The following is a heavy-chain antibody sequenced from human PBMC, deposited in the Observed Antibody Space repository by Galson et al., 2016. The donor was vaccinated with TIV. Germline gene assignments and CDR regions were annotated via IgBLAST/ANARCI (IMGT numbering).Heavy chain of an antibody. J-gene: IGHJ4*02. CDR3: AKMDSSGFDYVRRFDF. CDR1: GFTFSSYG. CDR2: IIESGRST. D-gene: IGHD3-22*01. V-gene: IGHV3-48*01. Sequence: SLRLSCAASGFTFSSYGLHWVRQAPGKGLEWVSYIIESGRSTYYADSVKGRFTISRDNPRNTLYLQMSSLRAEDTAVYFCAKMDSSGFDYVRRFDFWGQGTLATVSS.